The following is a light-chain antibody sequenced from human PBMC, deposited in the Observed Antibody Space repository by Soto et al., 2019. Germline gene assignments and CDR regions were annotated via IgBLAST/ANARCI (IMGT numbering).Light chain of an antibody. CDR2: DDT. J-gene: IGLJ3*02. V-gene: IGLV3-21*02. CDR1: KIGSES. CDR3: QVWDSSRIRPV. Sequence: SYELTQPPSVSVAPGPTARIACGGNKIGSESVHWYQQKPGQAPVVVVYDDTDRPSGIPERFSGSNSGNTATLTISRVEAGDEADYYCQVWDSSRIRPVFGGGTQLTVL.